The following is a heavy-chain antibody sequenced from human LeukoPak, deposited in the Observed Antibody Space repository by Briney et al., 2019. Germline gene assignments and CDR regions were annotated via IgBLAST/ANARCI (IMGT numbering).Heavy chain of an antibody. CDR1: GFTFSSYA. D-gene: IGHD3-3*01. Sequence: PGGSLRLSCAASGFTFSSYAMSWVRQAPGKGLEWVSAISGSGGSTYYADSVKGRFTISRDNSKNTLYLQMNSLRAGDTAVYYCAKDGYYDFWSGYYHYYYYYMDVWGKGTTVTVSS. J-gene: IGHJ6*03. CDR2: ISGSGGST. CDR3: AKDGYYDFWSGYYHYYYYYMDV. V-gene: IGHV3-23*01.